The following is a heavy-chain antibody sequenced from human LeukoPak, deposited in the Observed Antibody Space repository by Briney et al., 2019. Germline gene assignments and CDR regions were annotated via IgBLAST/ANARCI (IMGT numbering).Heavy chain of an antibody. D-gene: IGHD3-10*01. Sequence: ASVKVSCKTSGYTFSSHYMHWVRQAPGQGLEWMGIINPSTGTTNYPQKFQGRVTMTIDTSTSTVYMELSSLRSEDTAVYYCARGLGWGDIWGQGTLVSVSS. V-gene: IGHV1-46*01. CDR3: ARGLGWGDI. CDR1: GYTFSSHY. J-gene: IGHJ4*02. CDR2: INPSTGTT.